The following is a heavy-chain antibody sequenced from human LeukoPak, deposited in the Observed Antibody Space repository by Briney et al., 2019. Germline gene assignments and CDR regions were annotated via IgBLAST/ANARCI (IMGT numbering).Heavy chain of an antibody. CDR1: GFTFNNYG. Sequence: GGSLRLSCAASGFTFNNYGMHWVRQAPGKGLEWVAVISYDGSNKYYADSVKGRFTISRDNSKNTLYLQMNSLRAEDTAVYYCARGQQPYYYYYMDVWGKGTTVTVSS. CDR3: ARGQQPYYYYYMDV. V-gene: IGHV3-30*19. CDR2: ISYDGSNK. J-gene: IGHJ6*03. D-gene: IGHD6-13*01.